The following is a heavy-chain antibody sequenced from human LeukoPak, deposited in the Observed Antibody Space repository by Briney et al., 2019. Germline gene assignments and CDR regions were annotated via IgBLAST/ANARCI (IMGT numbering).Heavy chain of an antibody. D-gene: IGHD4-11*01. CDR2: IWYDGSNK. CDR3: ARTPYSNYERDYGDEYYFDY. V-gene: IGHV3-33*01. Sequence: GRSLRLSCAASGFTFSSYGMHWVRQAPGKGLEWVAVIWYDGSNKYYADSVKGRFTISRDNSKNTLYLQMNSLRAEDTAVYYCARTPYSNYERDYGDEYYFDYWGQGTLVTVSS. J-gene: IGHJ4*02. CDR1: GFTFSSYG.